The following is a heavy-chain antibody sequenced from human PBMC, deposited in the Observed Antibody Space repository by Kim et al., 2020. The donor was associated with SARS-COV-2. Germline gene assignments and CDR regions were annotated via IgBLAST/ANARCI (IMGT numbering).Heavy chain of an antibody. CDR3: AKDSYPFGMDV. Sequence: NKYLADSVKGRVTISRDNAKTTLDLQMTSLRAEDTAVYYCAKDSYPFGMDVWGQGTTVTVSS. CDR2: NK. J-gene: IGHJ6*02. D-gene: IGHD3-10*01. V-gene: IGHV3-30*02.